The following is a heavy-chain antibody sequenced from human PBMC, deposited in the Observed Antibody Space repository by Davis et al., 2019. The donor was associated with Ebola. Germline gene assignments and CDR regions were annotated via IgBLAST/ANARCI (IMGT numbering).Heavy chain of an antibody. CDR1: GFTFSSHA. CDR2: ITGSGGST. D-gene: IGHD2/OR15-2a*01. Sequence: GGSLRLSCAASGFTFSSHAMSWVRQAPGKGLEWVSTITGSGGSTYYADSVKGRFTISRDNSKNTLYLEMNSLRAEDTAVYYCAKGGARYFYHYYGMDVWGQGTTVTVSS. CDR3: AKGGARYFYHYYGMDV. J-gene: IGHJ6*02. V-gene: IGHV3-23*01.